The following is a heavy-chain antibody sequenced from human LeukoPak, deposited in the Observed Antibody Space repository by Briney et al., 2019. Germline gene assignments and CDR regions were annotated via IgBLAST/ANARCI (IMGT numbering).Heavy chain of an antibody. V-gene: IGHV1-46*01. CDR3: ARAIVVVAATPLGWFDP. Sequence: ASVKVSCKASGYTFTSYYMHWVRQAPGQGLEWMGIINPSGGSTSYAQKFQGRVTMTRDTSASTAYMELSSLRSEDTAVYYCARAIVVVAATPLGWFDPWGQGTLVTVSS. CDR2: INPSGGST. D-gene: IGHD2-15*01. CDR1: GYTFTSYY. J-gene: IGHJ5*02.